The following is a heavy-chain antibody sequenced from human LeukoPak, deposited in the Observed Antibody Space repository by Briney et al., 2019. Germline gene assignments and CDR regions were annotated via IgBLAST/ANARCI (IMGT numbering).Heavy chain of an antibody. Sequence: GALEISWKGSGYGFTRYWIGWGRQGTGKGGEGRGMIYSGHSDTTYSPSFQRPVSISADKSISTAYLQWSSLKASDTAMYYCASVGTYSDFWSGPNYSFDSWGQGTLVTVSS. D-gene: IGHD3-3*01. CDR3: ASVGTYSDFWSGPNYSFDS. V-gene: IGHV5-51*01. J-gene: IGHJ4*02. CDR2: IYSGHSDT. CDR1: GYGFTRYW.